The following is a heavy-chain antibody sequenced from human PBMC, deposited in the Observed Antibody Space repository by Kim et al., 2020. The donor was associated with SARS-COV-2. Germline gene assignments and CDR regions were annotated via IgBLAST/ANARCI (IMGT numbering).Heavy chain of an antibody. J-gene: IGHJ4*02. D-gene: IGHD4-4*01. Sequence: SETLSLTCTVSGGSISSYYWGWMRQPPGKELEWIGYIYYDENTNYNPSVTSRVTISVDTSKSQIFLKMSSVTAADTAVYYCARANDYNRGYLFDYWGQGIQVTVSS. V-gene: IGHV4-59*13. CDR2: IYYDENT. CDR1: GGSISSYY. CDR3: ARANDYNRGYLFDY.